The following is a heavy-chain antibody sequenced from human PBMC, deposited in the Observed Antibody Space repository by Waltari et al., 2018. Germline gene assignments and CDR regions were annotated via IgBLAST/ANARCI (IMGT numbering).Heavy chain of an antibody. D-gene: IGHD4-17*01. CDR1: GGTFSSYE. CDR2: IMPMFGTP. J-gene: IGHJ3*01. V-gene: IGHV1-69*14. Sequence: QVHLVQSGAEVKKPGSSVRVSCKASGGTFSSYEFNWVRQAPGQGLEWRGVIMPMFGTPIYAQKFQGRVTITADTATTTAYMELSSLRFEDTAVYYCARDPKGTTVIYDAFDLWGQGTMVSVSS. CDR3: ARDPKGTTVIYDAFDL.